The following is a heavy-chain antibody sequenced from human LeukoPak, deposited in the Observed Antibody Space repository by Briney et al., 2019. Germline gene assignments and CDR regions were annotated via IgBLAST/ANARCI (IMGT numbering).Heavy chain of an antibody. CDR2: INPNSGGT. V-gene: IGHV1-2*02. D-gene: IGHD4-17*01. CDR1: GYTFTGYY. J-gene: IGHJ4*02. CDR3: ARTLTTVTTLFDY. Sequence: ASVKVSCKASGYTFTGYYMHWVRQAPGQGLEWMGWINPNSGGTNYAQKFQGRVTMTRDTSISTAYMELSRLRSDDTAVYYCARTLTTVTTLFDYWGQGTLVTVSS.